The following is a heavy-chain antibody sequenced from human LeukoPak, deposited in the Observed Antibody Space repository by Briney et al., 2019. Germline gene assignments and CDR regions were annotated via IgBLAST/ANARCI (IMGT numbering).Heavy chain of an antibody. V-gene: IGHV4-38-2*02. D-gene: IGHD4-17*01. CDR2: IYHSGST. J-gene: IGHJ4*02. CDR1: GYSISSGYY. CDR3: ARGYGDYVGLYYFDY. Sequence: KPSETLSLTCTVSGYSISSGYYWGWIRPPPGKGLEWIGSIYHSGSTYYNPSLKSRVTISVDTSKNQFSLKLSSVTAADTAVYYCARGYGDYVGLYYFDYWGQGTLVTVSS.